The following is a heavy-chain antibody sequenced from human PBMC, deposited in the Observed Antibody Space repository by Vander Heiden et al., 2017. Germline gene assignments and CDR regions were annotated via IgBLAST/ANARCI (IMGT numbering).Heavy chain of an antibody. Sequence: EVQLVESGGGLVQPGGSLRLSCAASGFTFSSYSMNWVRQAPGKGLEWVSYISSSSSTIYDADSVKGRFTISRDNAKNSLYMQMNRLRDEDTAVYYGARVKTVIGVDYWGDGSLVTVSS. CDR3: ARVKTVIGVDY. V-gene: IGHV3-48*02. CDR2: ISSSSSTI. D-gene: IGHD4-17*01. J-gene: IGHJ4*01. CDR1: GFTFSSYS.